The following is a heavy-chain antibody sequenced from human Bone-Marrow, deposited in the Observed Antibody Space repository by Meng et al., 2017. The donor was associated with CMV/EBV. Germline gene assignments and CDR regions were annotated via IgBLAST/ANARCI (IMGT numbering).Heavy chain of an antibody. V-gene: IGHV3-23*01. D-gene: IGHD3-22*01. CDR1: GFTFSSYA. Sequence: GESLKISCAASGFTFSSYAMSWVRQAPGKGLEWVSAISGSGGSTYYADSVKGRFTISRDNSKNTLYLQMNSLRAEDTAVYYCAKGPHYYDSSGFDYWGQGTLVTFSS. CDR2: ISGSGGST. J-gene: IGHJ4*02. CDR3: AKGPHYYDSSGFDY.